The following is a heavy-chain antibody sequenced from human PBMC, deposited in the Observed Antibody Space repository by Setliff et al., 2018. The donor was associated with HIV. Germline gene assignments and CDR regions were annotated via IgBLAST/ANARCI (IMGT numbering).Heavy chain of an antibody. J-gene: IGHJ1*01. D-gene: IGHD3-9*01. CDR2: VHPFHDILGSNA. CDR3: VRAFDQDFHN. CDR1: GYYPSIDY. Sequence: ASVKVSCKTFGYYPSIDYMHWVRQAPGRGLEWLGVVHPFHDILGSNADYAQKIQGRISITWDSSGNTPFLELGTLRSDDSATYYCVRAFDQDFHNWGQGTVFTVSS. V-gene: IGHV1-46*01.